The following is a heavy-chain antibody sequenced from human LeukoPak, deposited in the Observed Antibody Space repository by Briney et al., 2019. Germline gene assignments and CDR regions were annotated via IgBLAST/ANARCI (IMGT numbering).Heavy chain of an antibody. J-gene: IGHJ6*02. CDR3: ARDLGQQLFSNYYYYGMDV. D-gene: IGHD6-13*01. Sequence: SETLSLTCTVSGGSISSYYWSWIRQPAGKGLEWIGRIYTSGSTNYNPSLKSRVTMSVDTSKNQFSLKLSSVTAADTAVYYCARDLGQQLFSNYYYYGMDVWGQGTTVTVSS. CDR1: GGSISSYY. V-gene: IGHV4-4*07. CDR2: IYTSGST.